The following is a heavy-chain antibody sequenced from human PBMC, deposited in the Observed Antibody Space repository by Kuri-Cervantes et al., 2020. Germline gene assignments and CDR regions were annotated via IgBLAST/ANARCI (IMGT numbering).Heavy chain of an antibody. Sequence: GGSLRLSCAASGFTFSSYSINWVCQAPGKGLEWVSSVSGGTTYYTDPVKGRFTISRDNSKNTLYLQMNSLRAEDTAIYYCAREKTYVCGSNRAAEQRGNFYMDVWGKGTTVTVSS. J-gene: IGHJ6*03. D-gene: IGHD3-16*02. CDR1: GFTFSSYS. V-gene: IGHV3-23*01. CDR3: AREKTYVCGSNRAAEQRGNFYMDV. CDR2: VSGGTT.